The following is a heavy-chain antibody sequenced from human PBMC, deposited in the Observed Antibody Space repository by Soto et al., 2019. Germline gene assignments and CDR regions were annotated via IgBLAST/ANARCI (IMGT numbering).Heavy chain of an antibody. J-gene: IGHJ4*02. CDR2: IWYDGSNK. Sequence: HPGGSLRLSCAASGFTFSSYGMHWVRQAPGKGLEWVAVIWYDGSNKYYADSVKGRFTISRDNSKNTLYLQMNSLRAEDTAVYYCARDLPRPPRGYSGYNSDREFDYWGQGTLVTVSS. CDR3: ARDLPRPPRGYSGYNSDREFDY. CDR1: GFTFSSYG. D-gene: IGHD5-12*01. V-gene: IGHV3-33*01.